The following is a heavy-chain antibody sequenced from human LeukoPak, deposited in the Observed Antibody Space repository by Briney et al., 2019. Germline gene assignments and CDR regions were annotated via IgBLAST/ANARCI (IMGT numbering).Heavy chain of an antibody. CDR2: IYYSGST. CDR3: ARDQEGTTVTKRYYYHYMDV. V-gene: IGHV4-39*07. CDR1: GGSISSSSYY. Sequence: ETLSLTCTVSGGSISSSSYYWGWIRHPPGKGLEWIGSIYYSGSTYYNPSLKSRVTISVDTPKNQFSLKLSSVTAADTAVYYCARDQEGTTVTKRYYYHYMDVWGKGTTVTVSS. J-gene: IGHJ6*03. D-gene: IGHD4-17*01.